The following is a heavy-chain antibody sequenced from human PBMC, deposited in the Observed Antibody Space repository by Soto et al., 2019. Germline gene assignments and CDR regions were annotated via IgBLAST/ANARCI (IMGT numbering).Heavy chain of an antibody. CDR3: ATPAGLAPAHYYGMDV. CDR2: ISYDGSNK. D-gene: IGHD2-2*01. V-gene: IGHV3-30*03. CDR1: GFNISNYS. Sequence: QVQLVESGGGVVQPGRSLRLSCAASGFNISNYSFHWVRQAPGKGLEWVAVISYDGSNKYYADFVKGRFTISRDNSKNTLYLQMNSLGAEDTAVFYCATPAGLAPAHYYGMDVWGQGTTVTVSS. J-gene: IGHJ6*02.